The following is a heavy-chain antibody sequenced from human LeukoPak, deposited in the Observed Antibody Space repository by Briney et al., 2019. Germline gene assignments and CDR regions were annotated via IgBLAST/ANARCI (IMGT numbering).Heavy chain of an antibody. Sequence: GRSLRLSCAASGFTFSSYAMHWVRQAPGKGLEWVAVISYDGSNKYYADSVKGRFTISRDNSKNTLYLQMNSLRAEDTAVYYCARDPDGSGYSWGQGTLVTVSS. J-gene: IGHJ5*02. CDR1: GFTFSSYA. CDR3: ARDPDGSGYS. V-gene: IGHV3-30*01. CDR2: ISYDGSNK. D-gene: IGHD3-22*01.